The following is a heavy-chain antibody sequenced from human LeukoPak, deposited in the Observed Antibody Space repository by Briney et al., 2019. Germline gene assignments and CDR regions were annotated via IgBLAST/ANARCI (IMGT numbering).Heavy chain of an antibody. CDR2: ISSCGSTI. CDR3: ARADRFGGEVYYFDY. V-gene: IGHV3-48*03. Sequence: GGSLRLSCAASGFTFSSYEMNWVRQAPGKGLEWVSYISSCGSTIYYADSVKGRFTISRDNAKNSLYLQMNSLRAEDTAVYYCARADRFGGEVYYFDYWGQGTLVTVSS. J-gene: IGHJ4*02. CDR1: GFTFSSYE. D-gene: IGHD3-16*01.